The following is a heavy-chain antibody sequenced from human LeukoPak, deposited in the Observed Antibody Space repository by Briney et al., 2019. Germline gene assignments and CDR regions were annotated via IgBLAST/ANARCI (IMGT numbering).Heavy chain of an antibody. J-gene: IGHJ5*01. D-gene: IGHD3-22*01. CDR2: ITSRGGGT. Sequence: GGSLRLSCAASGFTFSIYAMSWVRQAPGKGLEWVSSITSRGGGTFYTDPVKGRFTISRDNSKNMLYLQMNSLRAEDTAIYYCAKDRPNYYESNGDYYRRNGDSWGQGTLVTVSS. V-gene: IGHV3-23*01. CDR1: GFTFSIYA. CDR3: AKDRPNYYESNGDYYRRNGDS.